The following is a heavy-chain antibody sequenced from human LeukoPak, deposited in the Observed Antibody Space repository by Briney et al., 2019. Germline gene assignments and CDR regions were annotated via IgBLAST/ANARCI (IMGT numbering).Heavy chain of an antibody. CDR1: GYTFTGYY. V-gene: IGHV1-2*02. Sequence: ASVKVSCKASGYTFTGYYMHWVRQAPGQGLEWMGWINPNSGGTNYAQKFQGRVTMTRDTSISTAYMELSRLRSDDTAVYYCARGGTMVRGVIIFPVWFDPWGQGTLVTVSS. D-gene: IGHD3-10*01. J-gene: IGHJ5*02. CDR3: ARGGTMVRGVIIFPVWFDP. CDR2: INPNSGGT.